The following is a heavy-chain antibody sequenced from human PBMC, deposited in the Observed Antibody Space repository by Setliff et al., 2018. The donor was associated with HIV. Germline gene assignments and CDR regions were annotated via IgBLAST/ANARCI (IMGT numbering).Heavy chain of an antibody. Sequence: RASVKVSCKASGYTFTSYYLHWLRQAPGQGLEWMGISYPSDGRTQYAQKFQDRVTMTRDTSTSTAYMELNSLSSEDTAVYYCARDRPHSWFDPWGQGTLVTVSS. J-gene: IGHJ5*02. CDR3: ARDRPHSWFDP. CDR2: SYPSDGRT. V-gene: IGHV1-46*01. CDR1: GYTFTSYY.